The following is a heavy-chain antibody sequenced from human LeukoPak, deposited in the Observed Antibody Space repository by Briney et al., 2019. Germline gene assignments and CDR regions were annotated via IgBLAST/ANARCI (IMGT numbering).Heavy chain of an antibody. Sequence: GESLKISCKGSGYSFTSYWIGWVRQMPGKGLEWMGIIYPADSDCKYSPSFEGQVTISADKSISTAYLQWSSLKASDTAMYYCARLWDSSFDYWGQGTLVTVSS. D-gene: IGHD6-19*01. J-gene: IGHJ4*02. V-gene: IGHV5-51*01. CDR1: GYSFTSYW. CDR3: ARLWDSSFDY. CDR2: IYPADSDC.